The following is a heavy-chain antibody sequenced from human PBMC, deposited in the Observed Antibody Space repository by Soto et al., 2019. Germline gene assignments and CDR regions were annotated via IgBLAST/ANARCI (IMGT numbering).Heavy chain of an antibody. CDR3: ARGNQYYYGSGSYYNNWFDP. J-gene: IGHJ5*02. V-gene: IGHV4-34*01. D-gene: IGHD3-10*01. Sequence: IRQPPGKGLEWIGEINHSGSTNYNPSLKSRVTISVDTSKNQFSLKLSSVTAADTAVYYCARGNQYYYGSGSYYNNWFDPWGQGTLVTVSS. CDR2: INHSGST.